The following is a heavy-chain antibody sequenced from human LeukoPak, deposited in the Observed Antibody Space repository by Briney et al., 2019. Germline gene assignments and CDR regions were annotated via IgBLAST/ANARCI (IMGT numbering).Heavy chain of an antibody. Sequence: ETLSLTCAVSGGSISSGGYSWSWVRQAPGKGLEWVSVIYSGGSTYYADSVKGRFTISRHNSKNTLYLQMNSLRAEDTAVYYCARAPGPGAFDIWGQGTMVAVSS. CDR3: ARAPGPGAFDI. CDR2: IYSGGST. V-gene: IGHV3-53*04. J-gene: IGHJ3*02. CDR1: GGSISSGGYS.